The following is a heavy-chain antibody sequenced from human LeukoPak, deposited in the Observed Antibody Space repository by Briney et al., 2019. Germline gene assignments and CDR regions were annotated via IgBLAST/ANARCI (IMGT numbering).Heavy chain of an antibody. V-gene: IGHV4-39*01. Sequence: PSETLSLTCTVSGGSISSSSYYWGWIRQPPGKGLQWIESNYYSGSTYYNPSLKRRVTISVDTSKNQFSLKLSSVTAADTAVYYCARHLRTPCIAARRRTQVDYWGQGTLVTVSS. J-gene: IGHJ4*02. CDR3: ARHLRTPCIAARRRTQVDY. CDR1: GGSISSSSYY. D-gene: IGHD6-6*01. CDR2: NYYSGST.